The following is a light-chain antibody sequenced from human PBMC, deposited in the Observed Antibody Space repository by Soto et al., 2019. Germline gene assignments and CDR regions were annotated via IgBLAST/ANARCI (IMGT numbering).Light chain of an antibody. V-gene: IGLV2-14*01. CDR1: NSDVGSYNY. CDR2: DVS. Sequence: QSALTQPASVSGSPGQSITISCTGTNSDVGSYNYVSWYQQHPGKAPKLIIYDVSDRPSGVSNRFSGSKSGNTASLTISGLQAEDEADYYCNSFTTSTTLLFGGGTKLTVL. CDR3: NSFTTSTTLL. J-gene: IGLJ2*01.